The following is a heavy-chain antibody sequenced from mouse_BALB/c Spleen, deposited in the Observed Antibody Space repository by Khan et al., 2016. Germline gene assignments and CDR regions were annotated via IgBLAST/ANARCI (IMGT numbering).Heavy chain of an antibody. CDR3: ASRNYYFDY. CDR2: ISYSGST. CDR1: GYSITSDYA. Sequence: EVQLQESGPGLVKPSQSLYLTCTVTGYSITSDYAWNWIRQFPGNKLEWIGYISYSGSTSYNPSLKSRISITRDTSKNPFFLQLNSVTTEVTVTYYCASRNYYFDYWGQGTTLTVSS. D-gene: IGHD2-1*01. V-gene: IGHV3-2*02. J-gene: IGHJ2*01.